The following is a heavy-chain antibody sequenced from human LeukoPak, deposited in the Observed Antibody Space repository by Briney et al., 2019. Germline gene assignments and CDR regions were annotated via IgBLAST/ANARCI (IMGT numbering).Heavy chain of an antibody. CDR2: INPNSGGT. Sequence: ASVKVSCKAFGYTFTGYYMNWVRQAPGQGLEWLGGINPNSGGTNYAQKYQGRLTMTRDTSISTVYMETSRLRSDDKDVYYHARVTRTRDYWGQGTLGTVSS. V-gene: IGHV1-2*02. CDR1: GYTFTGYY. J-gene: IGHJ4*02. CDR3: ARVTRTRDY. D-gene: IGHD3-10*01.